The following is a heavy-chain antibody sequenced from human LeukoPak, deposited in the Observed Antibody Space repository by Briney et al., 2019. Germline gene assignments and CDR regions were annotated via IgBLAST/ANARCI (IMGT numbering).Heavy chain of an antibody. V-gene: IGHV3-48*03. Sequence: PGGSLRLSCAASGFTFRSCELSWVRQAPAKGLEWVSYISSSGRIIYYADSVKGRFTISRDNAKRSLFLQMNSLRVEDTAVYYCARTMWGFDYWGQATLVSVSS. CDR3: ARTMWGFDY. D-gene: IGHD7-27*01. CDR2: ISSSGRII. CDR1: GFTFRSCE. J-gene: IGHJ4*02.